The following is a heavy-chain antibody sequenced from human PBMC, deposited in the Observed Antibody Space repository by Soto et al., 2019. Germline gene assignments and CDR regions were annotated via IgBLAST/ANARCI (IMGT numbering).Heavy chain of an antibody. CDR3: ARGRYFATTHRQWWYFDF. CDR2: ISPANGDK. V-gene: IGHV1-18*01. CDR1: GYTFITSG. D-gene: IGHD6-19*01. J-gene: IGHJ2*01. Sequence: QVELMQSGPEVKRSGTSVKVSCKASGYTFITSGINWVRQTPGQPLEWVGWISPANGDKKYAQKFKDRVILTSETPTDTVNMELTNLRSDDTAVYFCARGRYFATTHRQWWYFDFWGRGTPVTVSS.